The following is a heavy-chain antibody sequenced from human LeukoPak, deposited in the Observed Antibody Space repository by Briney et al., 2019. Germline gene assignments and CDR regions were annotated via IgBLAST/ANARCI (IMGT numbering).Heavy chain of an antibody. CDR3: ASAEREGVAELDY. J-gene: IGHJ4*02. CDR1: GYTFTSYY. Sequence: GASVKVSCKASGYTFTSYYMHWVRQAPGQGLEWMGIINPSGGSTSYAQKFQGRVTMTRDMSTSTVYMELSSLRSEDTAVYYCASAEREGVAELDYWGQGTLVTVSS. V-gene: IGHV1-46*01. CDR2: INPSGGST. D-gene: IGHD1-1*01.